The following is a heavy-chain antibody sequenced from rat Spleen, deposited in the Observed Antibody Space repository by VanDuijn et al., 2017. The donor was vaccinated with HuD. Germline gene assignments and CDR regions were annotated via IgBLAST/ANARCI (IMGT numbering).Heavy chain of an antibody. D-gene: IGHD1-1*01. CDR2: ISYDGSST. J-gene: IGHJ3*01. Sequence: EVQLVESGGDLVQPGRSLKLSCAASGFTFSSHVMAWVRQAPTKGLEWVASISYDGSSTYYRDSVKGRFTISRDNAKSTLYLQMDSLRSEDTATYYCARSDGVHYYLPFADWGQGTLVTASS. V-gene: IGHV5-29*01. CDR3: ARSDGVHYYLPFAD. CDR1: GFTFSSHV.